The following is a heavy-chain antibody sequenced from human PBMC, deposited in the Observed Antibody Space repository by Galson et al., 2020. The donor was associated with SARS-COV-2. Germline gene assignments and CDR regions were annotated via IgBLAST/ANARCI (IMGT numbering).Heavy chain of an antibody. CDR2: IYYSGST. CDR3: ARSMVRGVQGWGDYYYYGMDV. V-gene: IGHV4-59*13. CDR1: GGSISSYY. J-gene: IGHJ6*02. D-gene: IGHD3-10*01. Sequence: SETLSLTCTVSGGSISSYYWSWIRQPPGKGLEWIGYIYYSGSTNYNPSLKSRVTISVDTSKNQFSLKLSSVTAADTAVYYCARSMVRGVQGWGDYYYYGMDVWGQGTTVTVSS.